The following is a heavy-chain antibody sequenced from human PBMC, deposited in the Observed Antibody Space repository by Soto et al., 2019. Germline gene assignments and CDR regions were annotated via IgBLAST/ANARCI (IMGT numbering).Heavy chain of an antibody. D-gene: IGHD2-15*01. Sequence: QVQLVESGGGVVQPGRSLRLSCAASGFTFSSYAMHWVGQAPGKGLEWVAVISYDGSNKYYADSVKGRFTISRDNSKNTLYLQMNSLRAEDTAVYYCARDRDIVVVVAATLDYWGQGTLVTVSS. CDR3: ARDRDIVVVVAATLDY. J-gene: IGHJ4*02. CDR2: ISYDGSNK. CDR1: GFTFSSYA. V-gene: IGHV3-30-3*01.